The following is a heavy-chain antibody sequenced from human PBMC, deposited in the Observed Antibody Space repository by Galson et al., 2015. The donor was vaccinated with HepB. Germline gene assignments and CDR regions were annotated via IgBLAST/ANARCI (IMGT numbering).Heavy chain of an antibody. CDR1: GGSISSGGYY. V-gene: IGHV4-30-2*01. Sequence: LSLTCAVSGGSISSGGYYWSWIRQPPGKGLEWIGNIYHSGSTYYNPSLKSRVTISGDRSKNQFSLKLRSVTAADTAVYYCARVGSSGPYDAFDIWGQGTMVTVSS. D-gene: IGHD3-22*01. CDR3: ARVGSSGPYDAFDI. CDR2: IYHSGST. J-gene: IGHJ3*02.